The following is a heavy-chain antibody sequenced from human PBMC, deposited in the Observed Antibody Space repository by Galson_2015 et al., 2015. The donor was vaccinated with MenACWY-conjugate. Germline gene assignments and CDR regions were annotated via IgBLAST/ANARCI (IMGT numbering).Heavy chain of an antibody. V-gene: IGHV3-23*01. CDR1: GFTFSNYA. J-gene: IGHJ4*02. Sequence: SLRLSCAASGFTFSNYAMNWVRQSPGKGLEWISVISGTGGGNTYYADSVKGRFTISRDSSKNTLYLQMNSLRAEDTAIYYCAKESGHNDGWDYFDYWGQGTPVTVSS. CDR3: AKESGHNDGWDYFDY. D-gene: IGHD5-24*01. CDR2: ISGTGGGNT.